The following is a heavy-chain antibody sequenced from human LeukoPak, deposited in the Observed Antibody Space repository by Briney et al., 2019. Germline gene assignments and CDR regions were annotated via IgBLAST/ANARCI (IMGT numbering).Heavy chain of an antibody. CDR3: AREVPALDS. J-gene: IGHJ4*02. D-gene: IGHD2-2*01. CDR2: ISSSSHSI. Sequence: GGSLRLSCAASGFTFSYFAMNWVRQAPGKGLEWVSSISSSSHSIYYADSVKGRFTISRDNAKNSLYLQINSLRAEDTAVYFCAREVPALDSWGQGTLVTVSS. CDR1: GFTFSYFA. V-gene: IGHV3-21*01.